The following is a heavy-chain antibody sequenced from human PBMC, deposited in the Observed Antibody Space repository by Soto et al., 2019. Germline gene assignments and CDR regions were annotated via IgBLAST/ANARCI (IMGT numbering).Heavy chain of an antibody. V-gene: IGHV1-69*01. J-gene: IGHJ4*02. CDR1: GDSFSKYT. CDR3: ARGREVYASGRYQLDS. Sequence: QVQLVQSGAEVEKPGSSVRVSCKASGDSFSKYTVNWVRQAPRQGLEWMGGIIPRFGTTNYAPTLQDRVTITADESMNTVYMEWSSLRSDDRALYCCARGREVYASGRYQLDSWGKGTLVTFPS. CDR2: IIPRFGTT. D-gene: IGHD2-8*01.